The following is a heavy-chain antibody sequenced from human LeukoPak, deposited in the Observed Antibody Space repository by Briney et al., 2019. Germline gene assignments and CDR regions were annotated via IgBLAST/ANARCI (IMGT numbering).Heavy chain of an antibody. CDR2: IYYSGST. CDR1: GGSISSYY. CDR3: ARSLRPDYGDYVPTPFDY. J-gene: IGHJ4*02. V-gene: IGHV4-59*01. Sequence: SETLSLTCTVSGGSISSYYWSWIRQPPGKGLEWIGYIYYSGSTNYNPSLKSRVTISVDTSKNQFSLKLSSVTAADTAVYYCARSLRPDYGDYVPTPFDYWGQGTLVTVSS. D-gene: IGHD4-17*01.